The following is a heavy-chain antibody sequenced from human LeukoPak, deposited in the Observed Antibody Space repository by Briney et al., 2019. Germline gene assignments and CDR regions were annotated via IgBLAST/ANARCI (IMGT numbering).Heavy chain of an antibody. Sequence: GGSLRLSCAASGFTFSSYWMTWVRQAPGKGLEWVANMKQDGSDKYYVDSVKGRFTMSRDNAKNSLYLQMNSLRAEDTAVYYCAELGITMIGGVWGKGTTVTISS. D-gene: IGHD3-10*02. J-gene: IGHJ6*04. CDR2: MKQDGSDK. CDR1: GFTFSSYW. V-gene: IGHV3-7*01. CDR3: AELGITMIGGV.